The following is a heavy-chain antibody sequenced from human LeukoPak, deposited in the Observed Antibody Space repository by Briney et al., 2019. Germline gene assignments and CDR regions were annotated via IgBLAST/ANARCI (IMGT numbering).Heavy chain of an antibody. CDR3: ATDRGWRTSGYYLYYFEY. D-gene: IGHD3-3*01. CDR1: GFIFTNYF. V-gene: IGHV3-7*01. CDR2: IKHDGSEK. J-gene: IGHJ4*02. Sequence: GGFLRLSCAASGFIFTNYFMSWVRQAPGKGLEWVASIKHDGSEKYYVDSVRGRFTISRDNTMNSLYLQMSSLRAEDTAVYYCATDRGWRTSGYYLYYFEYWGQGTLVTYSS.